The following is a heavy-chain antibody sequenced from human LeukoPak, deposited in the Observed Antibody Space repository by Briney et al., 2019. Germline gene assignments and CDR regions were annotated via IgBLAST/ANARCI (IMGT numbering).Heavy chain of an antibody. CDR2: IKQDGSEK. CDR1: GFTFRSYW. V-gene: IGHV3-7*03. D-gene: IGHD3-10*01. CDR3: ARAGRFGVFLDYYGMDV. J-gene: IGHJ6*04. Sequence: GGSLRLSCAASGFTFRSYWMSWVRQAPGKGLEWVANIKQDGSEKYYVDSVKGRFTISRDNAKNSLYLQMNSLRAEDTAVYYCARAGRFGVFLDYYGMDVWGKGTTVTVSS.